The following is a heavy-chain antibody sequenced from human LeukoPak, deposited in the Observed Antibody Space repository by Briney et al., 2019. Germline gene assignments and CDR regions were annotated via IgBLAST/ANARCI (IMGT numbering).Heavy chain of an antibody. Sequence: PGGSLRLSCAASGFTFSSYAMHWVRQAPGKGLEWVAVISYDGSNKYYADSVKGRFTISRDNSKNTLYLQMNSLRAEDTAVYYCARRRTGPGLLWFGELSDAWGQGTLVTVSS. J-gene: IGHJ5*02. CDR2: ISYDGSNK. V-gene: IGHV3-30*04. D-gene: IGHD3-10*01. CDR3: ARRRTGPGLLWFGELSDA. CDR1: GFTFSSYA.